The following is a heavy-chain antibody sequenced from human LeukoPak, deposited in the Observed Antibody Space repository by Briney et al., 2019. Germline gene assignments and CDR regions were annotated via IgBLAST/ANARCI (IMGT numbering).Heavy chain of an antibody. CDR2: IYYSGST. J-gene: IGHJ4*02. CDR3: ASLRFLEWFFGTTSEYYFDY. CDR1: GGAISSGDYY. Sequence: SETLSLTCTVSGGAISSGDYYWGWIRQPPGKGLEWIGSIYYSGSTYYNPSLKSRVTISVDTSKNQFSLKLSSVTAADTAVYYCASLRFLEWFFGTTSEYYFDYWGQGTLVTVSS. V-gene: IGHV4-39*01. D-gene: IGHD3-3*01.